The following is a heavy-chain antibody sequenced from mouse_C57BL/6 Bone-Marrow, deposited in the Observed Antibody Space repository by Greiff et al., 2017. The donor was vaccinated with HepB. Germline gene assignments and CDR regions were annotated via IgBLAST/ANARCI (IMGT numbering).Heavy chain of an antibody. J-gene: IGHJ4*01. CDR2: IYPRSGNT. CDR3: ARSTLGYAMDY. V-gene: IGHV1-81*01. CDR1: GYTFTSYG. D-gene: IGHD4-1*01. Sequence: QVQLQQSGAELARPGASVKLSCKASGYTFTSYGISWVKQRTGQGLEWIGEIYPRSGNTYYNEKFKGKATLTADKSSSTAYMELRSLPSEDSAVYFCARSTLGYAMDYWGQGTSVTVSS.